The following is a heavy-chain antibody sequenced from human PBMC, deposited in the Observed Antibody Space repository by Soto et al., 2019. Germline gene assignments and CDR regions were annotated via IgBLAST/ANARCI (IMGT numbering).Heavy chain of an antibody. J-gene: IGHJ4*02. CDR1: GFTFSSYG. D-gene: IGHD6-6*01. V-gene: IGHV3-33*01. CDR3: ARGSSSADY. CDR2: IWYDGSNK. Sequence: QVQLVESGGGVVQPGRSLRLSCAASGFTFSSYGMHWVRQAPGKGLEWVAVIWYDGSNKYHADSVKGRFTISRDNSKNTLYLQMNSLRAEDTAVYYCARGSSSADYWGQGTLVTVSS.